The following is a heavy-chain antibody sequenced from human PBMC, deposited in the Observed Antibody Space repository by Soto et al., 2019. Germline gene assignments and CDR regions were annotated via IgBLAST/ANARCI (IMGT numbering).Heavy chain of an antibody. D-gene: IGHD3-22*01. CDR1: GGSISSSSYY. Sequence: QLQLQESGPGLVKPSETLSLTCTVSGGSISSSSYYWGWIRQPPGKGLEWIGSIYYSGSTYYNPSLQSRVTISVDKAKNQFSLKLSSVTAADTAVYYCARRGYYDSSAWFDPWGQGTLVTVSS. V-gene: IGHV4-39*01. CDR3: ARRGYYDSSAWFDP. J-gene: IGHJ5*02. CDR2: IYYSGST.